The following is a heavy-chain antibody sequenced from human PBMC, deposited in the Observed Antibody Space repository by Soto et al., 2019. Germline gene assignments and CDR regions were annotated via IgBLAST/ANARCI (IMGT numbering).Heavy chain of an antibody. CDR1: AFISRTGA. CDR3: ASDGDKASRMDV. V-gene: IGHV3-30-3*01. CDR2: ISYDGSNK. J-gene: IGHJ6*02. Sequence: GRALIVSSAASAFISRTGAMHWFRLAPGKGLEWVAVISYDGSNKYYADSVKGRFTSSRDNSKNTLYLQMNSLRAEDTAVYYCASDGDKASRMDVWGQGTTVTVSS. D-gene: IGHD5-18*01.